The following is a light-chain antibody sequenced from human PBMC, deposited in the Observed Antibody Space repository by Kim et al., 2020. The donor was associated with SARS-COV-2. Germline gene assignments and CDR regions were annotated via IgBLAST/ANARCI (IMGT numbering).Light chain of an antibody. CDR3: QSYDSSNHRV. J-gene: IGLJ3*02. CDR2: EDN. CDR1: SGSIASNY. Sequence: NFMLTQPHSVSESPGKTVTISCTRSSGSIASNYVQWYQQRPGSAPTTVIYEDNQRPSGVPDRFSGSIDSSSNSASLTISGLKTEDEADYYCQSYDSSNHRVFGRDPADRP. V-gene: IGLV6-57*04.